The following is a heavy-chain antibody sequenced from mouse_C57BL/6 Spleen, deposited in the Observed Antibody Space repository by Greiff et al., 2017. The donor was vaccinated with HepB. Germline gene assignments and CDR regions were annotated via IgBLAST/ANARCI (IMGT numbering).Heavy chain of an antibody. CDR1: GYAFSSSW. J-gene: IGHJ3*01. Sequence: QVQLKQSGPELVKPGASVKISCKASGYAFSSSWMNWVKQRPGKGLEWIGRIYPGDGDTNYNGKFKGKATLTADKSSSTAYMQLSSLTSEDSAVYFCARYGYDDGFAYWGQGTLVTVSA. D-gene: IGHD2-2*01. CDR3: ARYGYDDGFAY. V-gene: IGHV1-82*01. CDR2: IYPGDGDT.